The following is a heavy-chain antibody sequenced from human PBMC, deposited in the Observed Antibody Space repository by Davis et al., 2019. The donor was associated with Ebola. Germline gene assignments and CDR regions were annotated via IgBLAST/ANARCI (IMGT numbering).Heavy chain of an antibody. D-gene: IGHD3-22*01. Sequence: SETLSLTCTVSGDSISSGHYYWSWIRQPPGKGLEWIGNIYYSGSTNYNPSLKSRVTISVDTSKNQFSLKLSSVTAADTAVYYCAKQTQEYYYDSSGYYSQAEYFQHWGQGTLVTVSS. CDR1: GDSISSGHYY. J-gene: IGHJ1*01. CDR3: AKQTQEYYYDSSGYYSQAEYFQH. CDR2: IYYSGST. V-gene: IGHV4-61*01.